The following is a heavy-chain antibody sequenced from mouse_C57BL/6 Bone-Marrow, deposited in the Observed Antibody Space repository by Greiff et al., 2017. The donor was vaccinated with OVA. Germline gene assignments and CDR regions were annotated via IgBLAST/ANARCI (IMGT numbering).Heavy chain of an antibody. J-gene: IGHJ2*01. CDR1: GYTFTSYW. D-gene: IGHD2-5*01. CDR2: IHPSDSDT. Sequence: QVQLKQPGAELVKPGASVKVSCKASGYTFTSYWMHWVKQRPGQGLEWIGRIHPSDSDTNYNQKFKGKATLTVDKSSSTAYMQLSSLTSEDSAVYYCAIRLYYSILDYWGQGTTLTVSS. CDR3: AIRLYYSILDY. V-gene: IGHV1-74*01.